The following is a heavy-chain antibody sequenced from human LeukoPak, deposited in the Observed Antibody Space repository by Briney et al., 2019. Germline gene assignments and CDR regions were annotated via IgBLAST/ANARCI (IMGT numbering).Heavy chain of an antibody. CDR2: ISGSGSYT. J-gene: IGHJ6*02. V-gene: IGHV3-11*06. D-gene: IGHD3-22*01. CDR3: ARDRGYYDSSGYRPRNYAMDV. Sequence: GGSLRLSCAASGFTFSDYYMTWIRQAPGKGLEWLSYISGSGSYTNYADSVKGRFTTSRDNAKNSLYLQMNSLRAEDTALYHCARDRGYYDSSGYRPRNYAMDVWGQGTTVTVSS. CDR1: GFTFSDYY.